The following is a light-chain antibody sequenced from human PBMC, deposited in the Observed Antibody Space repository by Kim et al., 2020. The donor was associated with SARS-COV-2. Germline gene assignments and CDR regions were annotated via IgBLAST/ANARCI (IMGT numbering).Light chain of an antibody. V-gene: IGKV3-11*01. CDR2: DAS. J-gene: IGKJ4*01. Sequence: EIVLTQSPATLSLSPGERATLSCRASQSFSSYLAWYQQKPGQAPRLLIYDASNRATGIPARFSGSGSGTDFTLTISSLEPEDFAVYYCQLRSNWPTFGGGTKVDIK. CDR3: QLRSNWPT. CDR1: QSFSSY.